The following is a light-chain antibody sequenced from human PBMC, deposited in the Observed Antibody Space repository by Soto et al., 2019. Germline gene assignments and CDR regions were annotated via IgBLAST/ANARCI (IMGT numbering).Light chain of an antibody. J-gene: IGKJ2*01. CDR2: GAS. CDR3: QQYHDSPMNT. Sequence: SPGDRATXSCRASQSVRSTFLAWYQQKPGQAPRLLIYGASNRAAGIPERFSGSASGTEFTLTISRLEPDDSAVYYCQQYHDSPMNTFGQGTKLQIK. CDR1: QSVRSTF. V-gene: IGKV3-20*01.